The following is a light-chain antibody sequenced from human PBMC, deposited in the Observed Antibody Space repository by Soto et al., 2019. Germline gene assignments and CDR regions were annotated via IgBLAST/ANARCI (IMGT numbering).Light chain of an antibody. V-gene: IGKV1-8*01. Sequence: AIRMTQSPPSFSASTGDSVTITCRASQSIGPYLAWYQQRPGTAPNLLIYSASILQSGVPSRFSGSGSGTDFTLTSTSLQSEAFATYYCQQYHAYPPTFGQGTNVGIK. CDR1: QSIGPY. J-gene: IGKJ1*01. CDR3: QQYHAYPPT. CDR2: SAS.